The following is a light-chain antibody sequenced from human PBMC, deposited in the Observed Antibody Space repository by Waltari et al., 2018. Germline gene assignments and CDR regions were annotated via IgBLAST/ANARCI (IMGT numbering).Light chain of an antibody. CDR2: DAS. CDR1: QSVGRT. CDR3: QKYGTRPAT. Sequence: EIVLTQSPASLSLSPGDRATLSCRASQSVGRTLAWYQQRPGQAPRLHSYDASSRATGIPDRFSGSGSRTDFSLTISRLEPEDFAVYYCQKYGTRPATFGQGTKVEVK. J-gene: IGKJ1*01. V-gene: IGKV3-20*01.